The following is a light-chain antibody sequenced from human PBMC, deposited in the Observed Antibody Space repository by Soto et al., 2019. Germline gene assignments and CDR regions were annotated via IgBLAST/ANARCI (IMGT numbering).Light chain of an antibody. CDR2: DAS. V-gene: IGKV1-33*01. Sequence: DIQMTQSPSSLSASVGDRVTITCQASQDISNYLNWYQQKPGKAPKLLIYDASNLETGVPSRFSGSGSRTDFTFTISSLQPEDIARYYCQQYDNLPSFTFGPGTKVDIK. J-gene: IGKJ3*01. CDR3: QQYDNLPSFT. CDR1: QDISNY.